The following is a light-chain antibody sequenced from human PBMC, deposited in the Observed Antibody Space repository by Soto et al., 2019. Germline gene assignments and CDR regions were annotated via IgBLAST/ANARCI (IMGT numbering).Light chain of an antibody. CDR2: DDS. Sequence: YELTQPPSVSVAPGQTARIACGGNNIGGKSVHWYQQKPGQAPVLVVYDDSDRPSGIPERFSGSNSVNTATLTISRVAAGDEADYYCQVWESGRGVFGTGTKATVL. CDR1: NIGGKS. V-gene: IGLV3-21*02. J-gene: IGLJ1*01. CDR3: QVWESGRGV.